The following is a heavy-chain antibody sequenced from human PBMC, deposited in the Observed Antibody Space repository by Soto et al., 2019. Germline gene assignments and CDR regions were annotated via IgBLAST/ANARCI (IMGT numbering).Heavy chain of an antibody. D-gene: IGHD5-12*01. Sequence: SETLSLTCTVSGGSISSGDYYWSWIHQPPGKGLEWIGYIYYTGSSYYNPSLKSRVTISVDTSKNQFSLELSSVTAADTAVYYCARLPLVAADFDYWGQGTLVTVSS. CDR1: GGSISSGDYY. V-gene: IGHV4-30-4*01. CDR3: ARLPLVAADFDY. CDR2: IYYTGSS. J-gene: IGHJ4*02.